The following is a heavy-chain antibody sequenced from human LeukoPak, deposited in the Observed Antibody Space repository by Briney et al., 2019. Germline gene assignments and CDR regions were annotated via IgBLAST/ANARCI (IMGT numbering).Heavy chain of an antibody. CDR2: IYPGDSDT. CDR1: GYSFTSYW. V-gene: IGHV5-51*01. J-gene: IGHJ5*02. CDR3: ARLCTSYQLLSTPHNWFDP. Sequence: GESLKISCKGSGYSFTSYWIGWVRQMPGKGLEWMGIIYPGDSDTRYSPSFQGQVTISADKSISTAYLQWSSLKASDTAMYYCARLCTSYQLLSTPHNWFDPWGQGTLVTVSS. D-gene: IGHD2-2*01.